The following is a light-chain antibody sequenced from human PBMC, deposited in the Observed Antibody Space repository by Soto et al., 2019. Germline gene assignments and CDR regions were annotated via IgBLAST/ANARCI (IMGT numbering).Light chain of an antibody. CDR2: EVS. J-gene: IGLJ3*02. CDR3: SSYTSSFTWV. V-gene: IGLV2-14*01. Sequence: QSVLTQPPSASGTPGQRVTISCSGSSSNIGINFVYWYQQLSGDPQLMIYEVSNRPSGVSSRFSGSKPGNTASLTISGLQAEDEADYYCSSYTSSFTWVFGGGTKVTVL. CDR1: SSNIGINF.